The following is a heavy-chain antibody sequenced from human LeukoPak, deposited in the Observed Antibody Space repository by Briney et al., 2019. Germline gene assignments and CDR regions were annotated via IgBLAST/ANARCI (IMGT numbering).Heavy chain of an antibody. Sequence: GGSLRLSCAASGFTFSSYAMTWVRQAPGKGLEWVSSISGSGGSKHYVDSVKGRFTISRDSSKNTLSLQMNSLRAEDTAVYYCAKALYYYDSSDSFDYWGQGTLVTVSS. J-gene: IGHJ4*02. CDR2: ISGSGGSK. V-gene: IGHV3-23*01. CDR1: GFTFSSYA. D-gene: IGHD3-22*01. CDR3: AKALYYYDSSDSFDY.